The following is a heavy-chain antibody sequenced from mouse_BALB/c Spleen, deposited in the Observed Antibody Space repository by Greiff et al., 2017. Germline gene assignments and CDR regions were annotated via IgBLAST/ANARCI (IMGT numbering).Heavy chain of an antibody. CDR2: ISYDGSN. J-gene: IGHJ4*01. D-gene: IGHD2-1*01. Sequence: EVQLVESGPGLVKPSQSLSLTCSVTGYSITSGYYWNWIRQFPGNKLEWMGYISYDGSNNYNPSLKNRISITRDTSKNQFFLKLNSVTTEDTATYYCANGNFAYWGQGTSVTVSS. CDR1: GYSITSGYY. V-gene: IGHV3-6*02. CDR3: ANGNFAY.